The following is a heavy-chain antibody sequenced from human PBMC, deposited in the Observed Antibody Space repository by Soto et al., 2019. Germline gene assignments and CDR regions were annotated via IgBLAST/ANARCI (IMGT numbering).Heavy chain of an antibody. CDR2: IYYSGST. CDR3: AREGGYCSGGGCYRTPH. CDR1: GGSITSGGYY. J-gene: IGHJ4*02. D-gene: IGHD2-15*01. Sequence: QVQLQESGPGLVKPSQTLSLTCTVSGGSITSGGYYWNWIRQHPGKGLEWIGYIYYSGSTYYNPSLKSRVTISADTSKNQFSRKLSSVTAADTAVYYCAREGGYCSGGGCYRTPHWGQGTLVTVSS. V-gene: IGHV4-31*03.